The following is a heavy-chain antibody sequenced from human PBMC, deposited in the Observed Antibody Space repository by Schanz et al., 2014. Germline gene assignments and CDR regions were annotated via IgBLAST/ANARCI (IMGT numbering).Heavy chain of an antibody. CDR2: INVYNGDT. CDR3: ARNIIATARAYDI. V-gene: IGHV1-18*01. CDR1: GYTFTRSV. J-gene: IGHJ3*02. Sequence: QVQLVQSGGEVKTPGASVKVSCKASGYTFTRSVISWVRQAPGQGLEWMGWINVYNGDTKFAKTFQDRVTLTTDTSTSTAYMELRSLRSDDTAVYYCARNIIATARAYDIWGQGTMVTVSS. D-gene: IGHD6-13*01.